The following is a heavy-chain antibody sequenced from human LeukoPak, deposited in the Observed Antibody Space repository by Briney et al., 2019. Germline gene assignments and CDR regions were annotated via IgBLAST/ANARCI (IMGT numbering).Heavy chain of an antibody. Sequence: SETLSLTCTVSGGSISSGDYYWSWIRQPPGKGLEWIGYIYYSGSTYYNPSLKSRVTISVDTSKNQFSLKLSSVTAADTAVYYCARDLWYSSGWLLWFDPWGQGTLVTVSS. CDR3: ARDLWYSSGWLLWFDP. D-gene: IGHD6-19*01. V-gene: IGHV4-30-4*02. CDR2: IYYSGST. J-gene: IGHJ5*02. CDR1: GGSISSGDYY.